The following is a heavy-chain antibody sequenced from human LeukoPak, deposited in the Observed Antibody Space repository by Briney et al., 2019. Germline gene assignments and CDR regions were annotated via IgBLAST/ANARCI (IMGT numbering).Heavy chain of an antibody. D-gene: IGHD5-12*01. CDR2: INHSGST. V-gene: IGHV4-34*01. Sequence: SETLSLTCAVYGGSFSGYYWSWIRQPPGKGLEWIGEINHSGSTNYNPSLKSRVTISVDTSKNQFSLKLSSVTAADTAVYYCAGGGYSGYASSYFDYWGQGTLVTVSS. J-gene: IGHJ4*02. CDR1: GGSFSGYY. CDR3: AGGGYSGYASSYFDY.